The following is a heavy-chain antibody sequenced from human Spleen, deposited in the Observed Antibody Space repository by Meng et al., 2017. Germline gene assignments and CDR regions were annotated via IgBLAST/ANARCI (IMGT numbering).Heavy chain of an antibody. CDR1: GFTFSSYW. Sequence: GGSLRLSCAASGFTFSSYWMTWVRQAPGKGLEWMANIKQDGSEKYYMDSVKGRFTISRDNAKNSLYLQINSLRVEDTAVYYCARVVPAAPYVYFDYWGQGTLVTVSS. CDR2: IKQDGSEK. V-gene: IGHV3-7*04. D-gene: IGHD2-2*01. J-gene: IGHJ4*02. CDR3: ARVVPAAPYVYFDY.